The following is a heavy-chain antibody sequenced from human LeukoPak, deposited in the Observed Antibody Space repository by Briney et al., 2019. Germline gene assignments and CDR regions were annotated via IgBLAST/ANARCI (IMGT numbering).Heavy chain of an antibody. D-gene: IGHD1-14*01. CDR3: ARTRGNRLLFDY. CDR1: GGSISSSD. Sequence: PSETLSPTCSVSGGSISSSDWSWIRQPPGKGLEWIAYISYSGSTHYNPSLKSRITISVDTSKSQFSLKLSSVTAADTAVYYCARTRGNRLLFDYWGQGTLVTVSS. V-gene: IGHV4-59*01. CDR2: ISYSGST. J-gene: IGHJ4*02.